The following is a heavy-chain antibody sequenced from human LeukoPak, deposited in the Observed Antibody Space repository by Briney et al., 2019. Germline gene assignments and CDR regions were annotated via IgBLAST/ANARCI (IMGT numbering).Heavy chain of an antibody. D-gene: IGHD6-19*01. J-gene: IGHJ4*02. CDR2: IYYSGST. CDR3: ARAEISGWLDY. Sequence: SETLSLTCTVSGGSISSSSYYWGWIRQPPGKGLEWIGSIYYSGSTYYNPSLKSRVTISVDTSRNQFSLKLSSVTAADTAVYYCARAEISGWLDYRGQGTLVTVSS. V-gene: IGHV4-39*01. CDR1: GGSISSSSYY.